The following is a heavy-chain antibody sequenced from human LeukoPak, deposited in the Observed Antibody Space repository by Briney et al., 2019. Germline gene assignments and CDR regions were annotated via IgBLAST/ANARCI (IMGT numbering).Heavy chain of an antibody. CDR1: GYSISSGYY. CDR2: IYHSGST. D-gene: IGHD3-22*01. V-gene: IGHV4-38-2*01. Sequence: SETVSLTCAVSGYSISSGYYWGWIRQPPGKGLEWIGSIYHSGSTYYNPSLKSRVAISVDTSKNQFSLKLSSVNDADPAGYFWAKCRGPLYIIGCVSDYYYYMDVWGKGTTVTVSS. CDR3: AKCRGPLYIIGCVSDYYYYMDV. J-gene: IGHJ6*03.